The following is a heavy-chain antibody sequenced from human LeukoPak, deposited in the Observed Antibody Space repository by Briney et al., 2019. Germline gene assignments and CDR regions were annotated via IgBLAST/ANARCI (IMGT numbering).Heavy chain of an antibody. D-gene: IGHD2/OR15-2a*01. CDR2: IYHSGST. CDR1: GGSITSRSFC. CDR3: ASFMLGGRIYYFDY. Sequence: PSETLSLTCTVSGGSITSRSFCWGWIRQPPGKGLEWIGSIYHSGSTYYNPSLKSRVTISVDTSKNQFSLKLSSVTAADTAVYYCASFMLGGRIYYFDYWGQGTLVTVSS. J-gene: IGHJ4*02. V-gene: IGHV4-39*07.